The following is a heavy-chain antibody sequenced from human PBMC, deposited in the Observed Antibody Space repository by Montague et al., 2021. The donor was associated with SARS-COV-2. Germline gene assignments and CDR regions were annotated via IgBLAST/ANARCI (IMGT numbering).Heavy chain of an antibody. CDR2: MVYSGRN. D-gene: IGHD5-18*01. Sequence: SETLSLTCTVSGDSINSDTAFWGWVRQSPGKSLEWIGSMVYSGRNFYNGALRSRLTISVDTSKNQFSLELRAVTAADTGLYYCARHDHTDFGNPNWFDPWGQGTLVTVSS. J-gene: IGHJ5*02. CDR3: ARHDHTDFGNPNWFDP. V-gene: IGHV4-39*01. CDR1: GDSINSDTAF.